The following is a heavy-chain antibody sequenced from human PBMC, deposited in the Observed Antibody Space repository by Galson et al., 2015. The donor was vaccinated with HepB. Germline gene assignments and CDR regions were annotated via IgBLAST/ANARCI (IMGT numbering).Heavy chain of an antibody. CDR1: GFIFTNYG. V-gene: IGHV3-23*01. D-gene: IGHD2-21*02. J-gene: IGHJ4*02. CDR3: ASEAPDCGGDFYSEY. CDR2: ISGSGDSI. Sequence: SLRLSCAASGFIFTNYGMAWVRQAPGKGLSWISAISGSGDSIYYAESVKGRFTISRDQSKNTLSLQMNNLRADDSGVYYCASEAPDCGGDFYSEYWGQGVLVTVSS.